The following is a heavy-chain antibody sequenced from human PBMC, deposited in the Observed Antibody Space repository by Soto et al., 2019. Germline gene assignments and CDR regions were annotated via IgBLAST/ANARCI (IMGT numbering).Heavy chain of an antibody. CDR1: GFTFDDYA. Sequence: EVQLVESGGGLVQPGRSLRLSCAASGFTFDDYAMHWVRQAPGKGMEWVSGISWHSGSIGYADSVKGRFTISRDNAKNSLYRQMNSLRAEDTALYYCAKGRIAVAGHDAFDIWGQGTMVTVSS. CDR3: AKGRIAVAGHDAFDI. CDR2: ISWHSGSI. J-gene: IGHJ3*02. V-gene: IGHV3-9*01. D-gene: IGHD6-19*01.